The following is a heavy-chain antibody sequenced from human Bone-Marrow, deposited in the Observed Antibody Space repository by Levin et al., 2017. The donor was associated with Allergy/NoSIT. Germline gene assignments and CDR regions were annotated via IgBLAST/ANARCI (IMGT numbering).Heavy chain of an antibody. D-gene: IGHD5-18*01. CDR2: IYGNDDK. V-gene: IGHV2-5*01. CDR3: AHRTTDTSKDF. J-gene: IGHJ4*02. Sequence: SLTTNAVLVGWIRQPPGKALEWLTFIYGNDDKRYSPSLKSRLTITKDTSKNQVVLTMTNMDPVDTATYYCAHRTTDTSKDFWGQGTLVTVSS. CDR1: SLTTNAVL.